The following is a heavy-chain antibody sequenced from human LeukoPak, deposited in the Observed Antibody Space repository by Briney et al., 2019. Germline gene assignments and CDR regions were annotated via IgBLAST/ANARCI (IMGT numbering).Heavy chain of an antibody. Sequence: ASVKVSCKASGYTFTSYYMHWVRQAPGQGLEWMGIINPSGGSTSYAQKFQGRVTMTRDMSTSTVYMELNSLRSEDTAVYYCAREGINYQLLSARWFDPWGQGTLVTVSS. CDR2: INPSGGST. D-gene: IGHD2-2*01. CDR1: GYTFTSYY. CDR3: AREGINYQLLSARWFDP. J-gene: IGHJ5*02. V-gene: IGHV1-46*01.